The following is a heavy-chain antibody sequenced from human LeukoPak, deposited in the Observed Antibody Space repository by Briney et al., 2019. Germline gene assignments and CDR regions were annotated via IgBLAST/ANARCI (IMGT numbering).Heavy chain of an antibody. CDR2: MNQDGSEK. Sequence: GGSLRLSCAASGFTSGNHWMSWVRQAPGKGLEWVANMNQDGSEKYYVDSVKGRFTISRDNAKNSLYLQMNSLRAEDTAVYYCGRAYGAGSCDYWGQGTLVTVSS. V-gene: IGHV3-7*01. CDR1: GFTSGNHW. J-gene: IGHJ4*02. D-gene: IGHD3-10*01. CDR3: GRAYGAGSCDY.